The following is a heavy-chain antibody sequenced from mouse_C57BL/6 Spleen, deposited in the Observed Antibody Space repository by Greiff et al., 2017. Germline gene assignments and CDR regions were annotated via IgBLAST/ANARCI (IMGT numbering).Heavy chain of an antibody. CDR2: IWSDGST. CDR1: GFSLTSYG. V-gene: IGHV2-6-1*01. D-gene: IGHD2-4*01. CDR3: ARHGEYDYWFAY. Sequence: VKVVESGPGLVAPSQSLSITCTVSGFSLTSYGVHWVRQPPGKGLEWLVVIWSDGSTTYNSALKSRLSISKDNSKSQVFLKMNSLQTDDTAMYYCARHGEYDYWFAYWGQGTLVTVSA. J-gene: IGHJ3*01.